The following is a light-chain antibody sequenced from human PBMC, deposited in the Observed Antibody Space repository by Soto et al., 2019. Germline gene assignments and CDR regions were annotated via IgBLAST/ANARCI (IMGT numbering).Light chain of an antibody. CDR2: AAS. CDR1: QGIRSA. V-gene: IGKV1-6*01. CDR3: LLDESYFCA. J-gene: IGKJ1*01. Sequence: AIQVTQSPSSLSASVGDRVTITCRTRQGIRSALDWYQQKPGKDPKLLIYAASTLQSGVPSRFSGSGSGRDLTLTISSLKPEDCATYYSLLDESYFCAFGQGNKVEVK.